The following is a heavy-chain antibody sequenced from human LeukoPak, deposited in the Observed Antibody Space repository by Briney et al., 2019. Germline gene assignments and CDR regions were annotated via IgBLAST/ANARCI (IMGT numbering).Heavy chain of an antibody. D-gene: IGHD3-9*01. Sequence: GGSLRLSCAASGFTFSSYGMSWVRQAPGKGLEWVSAISGSGGSTYYADSVKGRFTISRDNSKNTLYLQMNSLRAEDTAVYYCAKGGSYDILTGHLLEYFDYWGQGTLVTVSS. CDR2: ISGSGGST. CDR1: GFTFSSYG. V-gene: IGHV3-23*01. J-gene: IGHJ4*02. CDR3: AKGGSYDILTGHLLEYFDY.